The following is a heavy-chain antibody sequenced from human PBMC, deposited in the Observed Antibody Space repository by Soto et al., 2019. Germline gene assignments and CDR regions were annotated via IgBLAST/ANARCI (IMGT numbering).Heavy chain of an antibody. CDR3: ARDPHIVATDFDY. D-gene: IGHD5-12*01. CDR1: GYTFTSYA. V-gene: IGHV1-3*01. CDR2: INAGNGNT. J-gene: IGHJ4*02. Sequence: GASVKVSCKASGYTFTSYAMHWVRQAHGQRLEWMGWINAGNGNTKYSQKFQGRVTITRDTSASTAYMELSSLRSEDTAVYYCARDPHIVATDFDYWGQGTLVTVSS.